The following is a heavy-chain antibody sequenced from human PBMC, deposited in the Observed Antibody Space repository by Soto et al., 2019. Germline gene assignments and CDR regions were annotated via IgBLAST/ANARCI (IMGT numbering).Heavy chain of an antibody. J-gene: IGHJ4*02. V-gene: IGHV3-74*01. CDR3: ATVFEY. Sequence: EVQLVQSGGGSVQPGGSLRLSCAASGFIFTNYWMHWVRQVPGKGLVWVSRIDGAGTGTSYSDSVRGRFTISRDNADNTLYLQMNSLRAEDTGVYYCATVFEYWSQGTLVTVSS. CDR1: GFIFTNYW. CDR2: IDGAGTGT.